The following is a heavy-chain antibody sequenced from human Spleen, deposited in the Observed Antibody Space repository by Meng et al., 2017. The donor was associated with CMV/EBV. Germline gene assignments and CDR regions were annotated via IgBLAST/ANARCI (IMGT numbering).Heavy chain of an antibody. J-gene: IGHJ4*02. CDR2: IIPIFGTA. CDR1: GGTFSSYA. Sequence: VQMVQSGAEVKNPGSSAKVSCKASGGTFSSYAISWVRQAPGQGLEWMGGIIPIFGTANYAQKFQGRVTITADESTSTAYMELSSLRSEDTAVYYCARCPSGSSWPFDYWGQGTLVTVSS. CDR3: ARCPSGSSWPFDY. V-gene: IGHV1-69*01. D-gene: IGHD6-13*01.